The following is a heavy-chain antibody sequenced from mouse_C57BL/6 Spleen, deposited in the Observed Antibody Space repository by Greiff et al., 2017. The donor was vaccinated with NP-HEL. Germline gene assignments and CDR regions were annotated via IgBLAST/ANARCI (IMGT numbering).Heavy chain of an antibody. CDR2: ILPGSGST. V-gene: IGHV1-9*01. Sequence: VQLQQSGAELMKPGASGKLSCRATGYTFPGSWKEWVRQSPGLGLEWIGEILPGSGSTNYNEKFKGKATFTADTSSNTAYMQLSSLTTEDSAIYYCARRTTVVATDYFDYWGQGTTLTVSS. D-gene: IGHD1-1*01. CDR1: GYTFPGSW. J-gene: IGHJ2*01. CDR3: ARRTTVVATDYFDY.